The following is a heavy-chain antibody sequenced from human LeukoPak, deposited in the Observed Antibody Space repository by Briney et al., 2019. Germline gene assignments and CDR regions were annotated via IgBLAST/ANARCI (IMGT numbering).Heavy chain of an antibody. CDR2: IDHSGST. D-gene: IGHD3-10*01. CDR3: ARGRKGGSAL. Sequence: SETLSLTCAVYGGSFSGFYWNWIRQPPGKGLERIGEIDHSGSTNYNPSLKSRVTISVDRANNQFSLKLSSVTAADTAFYYCARGRKGGSALWGQGTLVTVSS. CDR1: GGSFSGFY. J-gene: IGHJ4*02. V-gene: IGHV4-34*01.